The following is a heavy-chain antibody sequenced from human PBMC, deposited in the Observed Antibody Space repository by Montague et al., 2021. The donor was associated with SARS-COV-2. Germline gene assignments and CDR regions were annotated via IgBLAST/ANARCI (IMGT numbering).Heavy chain of an antibody. CDR1: GRSISHRTHY. CDR2: VSYSGNK. D-gene: IGHD2-21*02. J-gene: IGHJ4*02. Sequence: SETLSLTCTVYGRSISHRTHYWGGIGQARGTGPAGIGRVSYSGNKYHNPSLKSRVSIAVDTSKSQLSMKVMSVTAADTAVYYCARRCTGGGYCHASHWGQGTLVTVSS. CDR3: ARRCTGGGYCHASH. V-gene: IGHV4-39*01.